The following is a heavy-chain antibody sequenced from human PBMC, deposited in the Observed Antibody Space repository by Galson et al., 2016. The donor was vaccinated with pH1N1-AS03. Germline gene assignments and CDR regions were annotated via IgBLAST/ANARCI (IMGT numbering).Heavy chain of an antibody. V-gene: IGHV3-30*19. Sequence: SLRLSCAASELTLTNYGMHWFRQGPGKGLEWVAFIAYDGSYVNYADFVKGRFTISRDSSKSTLYLQMNSLRPEDTAVYYCARGGSTSSWYWIYWGQGTLVTVSS. CDR2: IAYDGSYV. J-gene: IGHJ4*02. CDR3: ARGGSTSSWYWIY. CDR1: ELTLTNYG. D-gene: IGHD6-13*01.